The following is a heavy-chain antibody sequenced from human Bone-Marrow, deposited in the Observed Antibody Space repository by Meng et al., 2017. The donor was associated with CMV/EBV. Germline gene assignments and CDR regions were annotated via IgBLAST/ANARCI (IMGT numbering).Heavy chain of an antibody. Sequence: GESLKISCAASGFTFSRYWMSWVRQAPGKGLEWVANIKPDGSDTDYLDSVKGRFAISRDNARNSLYLNLDSLRAQDTAVYYCARVFTREGSAFNAFDIWGQGKVVTV. CDR2: IKPDGSDT. J-gene: IGHJ3*02. CDR1: GFTFSRYW. CDR3: ARVFTREGSAFNAFDI. V-gene: IGHV3-7*01. D-gene: IGHD2-15*01.